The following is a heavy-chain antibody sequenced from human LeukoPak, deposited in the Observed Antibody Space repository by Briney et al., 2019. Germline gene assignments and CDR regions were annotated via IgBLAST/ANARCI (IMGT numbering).Heavy chain of an antibody. D-gene: IGHD2-21*02. CDR3: ARSKSDWSFIDY. CDR2: INYNGGN. CDR1: GDSVRSYY. Sequence: SETLSLTCSVSGDSVRSYYCIWLRQSPGKGLDWIGHINYNGGNSLSPSLKSRGTLSVDTSKSQFSLRLRSVTAADTAVYYCARSKSDWSFIDYWGQGILVSVSS. V-gene: IGHV4-59*02. J-gene: IGHJ4*02.